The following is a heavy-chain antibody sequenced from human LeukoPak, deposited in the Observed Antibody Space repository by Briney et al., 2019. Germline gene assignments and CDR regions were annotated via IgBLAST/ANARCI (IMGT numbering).Heavy chain of an antibody. D-gene: IGHD4-17*01. V-gene: IGHV1-18*01. CDR2: ISAYSGDT. CDR1: GYTFKTYG. CDR3: ARGAGVSFGDYLEHYFGLDV. Sequence: ASVRVSCRASGYTFKTYGISWVRQAPGQGLEWMGWISAYSGDTNHAQRFQGRLTMTTERSTNSAYLELRSLRSDDTAVYYCARGAGVSFGDYLEHYFGLDVWGQGTTVIVSS. J-gene: IGHJ6*02.